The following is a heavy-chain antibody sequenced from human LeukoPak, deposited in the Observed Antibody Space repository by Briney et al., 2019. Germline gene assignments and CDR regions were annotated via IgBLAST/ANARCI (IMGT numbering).Heavy chain of an antibody. CDR3: ARLGPGPDYYYMDV. J-gene: IGHJ6*03. Sequence: SETLSLTCTVSGGSISSGYYWGWIRQPPGKGLEWIGRIYHSGSTYYNPSLKSRVTISVDTSKNQFSLKLSSVTAADTAVYYCARLGPGPDYYYMDVWGKGTTVTVSS. CDR2: IYHSGST. V-gene: IGHV4-38-2*02. CDR1: GGSISSGYY.